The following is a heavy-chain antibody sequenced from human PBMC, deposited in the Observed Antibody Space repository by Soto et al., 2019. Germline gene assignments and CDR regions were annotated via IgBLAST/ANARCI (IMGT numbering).Heavy chain of an antibody. CDR3: ARSNCGYSGYDTGPFDY. CDR2: IDWDDDK. D-gene: IGHD5-12*01. Sequence: GSGPTLVNPTQTLTLTCTFSGFSLSTSGMCVSWIRQPPGKALEWLALIDWDDDKYYSTSLKTRLTISKDTSKNQVVLTMTNMDPVDTATYYCARSNCGYSGYDTGPFDYWGQGTLVTVSS. J-gene: IGHJ4*02. V-gene: IGHV2-70*01. CDR1: GFSLSTSGMC.